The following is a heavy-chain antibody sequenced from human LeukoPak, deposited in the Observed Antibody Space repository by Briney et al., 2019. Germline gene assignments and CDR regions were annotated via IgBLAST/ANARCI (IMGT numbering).Heavy chain of an antibody. CDR1: GFTFSSYG. Sequence: GGSLRLSCAASGFTFSSYGMHWVRQAPGKGLEWVAVIPYDGSNKYYADSVKGRFTISRENSKNRLYPQMNSLRAEDTAVYYCARAEGYGGELDSWGQGTLVTVSS. CDR2: IPYDGSNK. J-gene: IGHJ4*02. V-gene: IGHV3-30*13. CDR3: ARAEGYGGELDS. D-gene: IGHD4-23*01.